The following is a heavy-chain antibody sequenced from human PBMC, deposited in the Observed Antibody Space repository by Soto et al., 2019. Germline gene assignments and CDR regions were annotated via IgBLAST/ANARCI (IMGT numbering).Heavy chain of an antibody. CDR3: ARGQRFSDWFDP. V-gene: IGHV4-4*07. J-gene: IGHJ5*02. Sequence: SETLSLTCTVTGGAISGYYWTWIRQSDGEGLEWIGRIYSSGGTNYNPSLRSRVTISLDTSMNYFSLRLSSVTAADTAVYYCARGQRFSDWFDPWGQGTLVTVSS. D-gene: IGHD3-3*01. CDR1: GGAISGYY. CDR2: IYSSGGT.